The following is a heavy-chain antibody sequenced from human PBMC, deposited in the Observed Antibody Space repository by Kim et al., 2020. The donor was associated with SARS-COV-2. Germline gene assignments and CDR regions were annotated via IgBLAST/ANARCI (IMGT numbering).Heavy chain of an antibody. Sequence: GGSLRLSCAASGFTFSTYAMSWVRQAPGKGLEWVSGISGSGGSTYYADSGSGRFTISRDNSKNTLFLQMSSLTADDTAVYYCARTRSCSGTSCYVDFWGQGTLVTVSS. D-gene: IGHD2-2*01. J-gene: IGHJ4*02. CDR3: ARTRSCSGTSCYVDF. CDR1: GFTFSTYA. V-gene: IGHV3-23*01. CDR2: ISGSGGST.